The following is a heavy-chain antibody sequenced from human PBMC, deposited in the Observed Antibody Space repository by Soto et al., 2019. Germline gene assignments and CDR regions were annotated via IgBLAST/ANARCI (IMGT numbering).Heavy chain of an antibody. CDR2: IIPIFGTA. CDR1: GGTFSSSS. J-gene: IGHJ5*02. CDR3: ARPIRDYYERGGQSAWFDP. D-gene: IGHD3-22*01. Sequence: QVQLVQSGAEVKKPGSSVKVSCKASGGTFSSSSISWVRQAPGQGLEWMGGIIPIFGTANYTQKFQGRVTITADESTSTAYMELSSLSSDDTAVYYCARPIRDYYERGGQSAWFDPWGQGTLVTVSS. V-gene: IGHV1-69*12.